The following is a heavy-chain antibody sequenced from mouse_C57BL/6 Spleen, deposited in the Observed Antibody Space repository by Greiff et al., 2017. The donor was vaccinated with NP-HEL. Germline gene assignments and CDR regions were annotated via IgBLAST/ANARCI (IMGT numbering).Heavy chain of an antibody. CDR1: GFNIKDYY. CDR3: ARHGSSPAWFAY. Sequence: EVKLVESGAELVKPGASVKLSCTASGFNIKDYYMHWVKQRTEQGLEWIGRIDPEDGETKYAPKFQGKATITADTSSNTAYLQLSSLTSEDTAVYYCARHGSSPAWFAYWGQGTLVTVSA. J-gene: IGHJ3*01. V-gene: IGHV14-2*01. CDR2: IDPEDGET. D-gene: IGHD1-1*01.